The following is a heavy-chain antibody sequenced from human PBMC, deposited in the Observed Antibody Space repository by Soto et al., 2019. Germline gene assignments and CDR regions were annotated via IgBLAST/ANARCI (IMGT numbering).Heavy chain of an antibody. J-gene: IGHJ4*02. CDR2: ISAYNGNT. V-gene: IGHV1-18*01. D-gene: IGHD6-13*01. CDR3: VSADGIATTGHFAF. CDR1: GYTFTSYG. Sequence: ASVKVSCKASGYTFTSYGISRVRQAPGQGLEWMGWISAYNGNTNYAQKLQGRVTMTTDTSTSTAYMELRSLRSDDTAVYYCVSADGIATTGHFAFWGQGTLATVFS.